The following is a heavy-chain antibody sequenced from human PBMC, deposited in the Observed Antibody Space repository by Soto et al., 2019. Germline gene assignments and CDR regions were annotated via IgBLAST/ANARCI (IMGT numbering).Heavy chain of an antibody. V-gene: IGHV1-69*01. CDR1: GGTFSSYA. CDR2: IIPIFGTA. CDR3: ASDRGASSVSSGLRVVTLDY. D-gene: IGHD6-19*01. J-gene: IGHJ4*02. Sequence: QVQLVQSGAEVKKPGSSVKVSCKASGGTFSSYAISWVRQAPGQGLEWMGGIIPIFGTANYAQKFQGRVTMTADESTSTAYRELSSLTPECTSVYYCASDRGASSVSSGLRVVTLDYWGQGTMVTVSS.